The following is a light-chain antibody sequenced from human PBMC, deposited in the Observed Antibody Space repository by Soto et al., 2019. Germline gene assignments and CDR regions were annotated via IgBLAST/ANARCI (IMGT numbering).Light chain of an antibody. Sequence: DIQMTQFPSSLSASVGDRVTITCRASQTISTCLNWYQQTPGTAPKLLIYAASNLESGVPSRFSGSGSGTYFTLTISSLQPEDFATYYCEQCLTTPRTFRQATRVEI. V-gene: IGKV1-39*01. CDR1: QTISTC. J-gene: IGKJ1*01. CDR2: AAS. CDR3: EQCLTTPRT.